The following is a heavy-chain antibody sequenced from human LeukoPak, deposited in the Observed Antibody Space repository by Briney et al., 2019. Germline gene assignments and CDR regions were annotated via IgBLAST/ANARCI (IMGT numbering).Heavy chain of an antibody. J-gene: IGHJ4*02. Sequence: GGSLRLSCAASALRFSSFAMTWVRQVPGKGLEWVSGIHGSGETTYYADSVKGRFTISRDNSREMLYLQMNSLRVEDTAVYYCAKDEAFADYWGQGTLVTVSS. CDR1: ALRFSSFA. D-gene: IGHD3-3*02. CDR3: AKDEAFADY. V-gene: IGHV3-23*01. CDR2: IHGSGETT.